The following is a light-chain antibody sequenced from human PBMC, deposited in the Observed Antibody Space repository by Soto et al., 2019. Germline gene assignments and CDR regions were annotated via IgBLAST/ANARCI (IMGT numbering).Light chain of an antibody. J-gene: IGKJ5*01. CDR1: QSVSSN. Sequence: EIVMTQSPATLSVSPGERATLSCRASQSVSSNLAWYQQKPGQAPRLLIYGASTRATGIPARFSGSGSGTEFTLTISSLQSEDFASFYCQHYDNWPITFGQGTRLEIK. CDR2: GAS. V-gene: IGKV3-15*01. CDR3: QHYDNWPIT.